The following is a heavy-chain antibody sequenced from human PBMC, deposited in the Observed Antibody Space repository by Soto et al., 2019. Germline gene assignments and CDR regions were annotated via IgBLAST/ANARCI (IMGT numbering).Heavy chain of an antibody. CDR1: GFTFSSYA. V-gene: IGHV3-23*01. CDR3: AKDLALYSSQYYGMDV. Sequence: PGGSLRLSCAASGFTFSSYAMSWVRQAPGKGLEWVSAISGSGGSTYYTDSVKGRFTISRDNSKNTLYLQMNSLRAEDTAVYYCAKDLALYSSQYYGMDVWGQGTTVTFSS. J-gene: IGHJ6*02. CDR2: ISGSGGST. D-gene: IGHD6-13*01.